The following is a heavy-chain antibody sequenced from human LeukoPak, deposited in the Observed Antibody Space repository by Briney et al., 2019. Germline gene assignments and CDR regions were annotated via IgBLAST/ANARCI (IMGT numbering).Heavy chain of an antibody. J-gene: IGHJ4*02. D-gene: IGHD2/OR15-2a*01. Sequence: PSGTLSLTCTVSGGSISSYYWSWIRQPPGKGLEWTGYIYDSGSTNYNPSLKSRDTISVDTYKNQFSQKLSSATAADTAVYYCARGPNRYYFDYWGQGPLVTVSS. CDR1: GGSISSYY. CDR2: IYDSGST. V-gene: IGHV4-59*01. CDR3: ARGPNRYYFDY.